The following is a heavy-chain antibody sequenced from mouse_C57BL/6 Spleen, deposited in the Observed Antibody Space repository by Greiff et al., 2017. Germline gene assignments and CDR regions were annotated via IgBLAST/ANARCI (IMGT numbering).Heavy chain of an antibody. V-gene: IGHV1-18*01. Sequence: EVQGVESGPELVKPGASVKIPCKASGYTFTDYNMDWVKQSHGKSLEWIGDINPNNGGTIYNQKFKGKATLTVDKSSSTAYMELRSLTSEDTAVYYCARKEYYGDYAMDYWGQGTSVTVSS. CDR1: GYTFTDYN. CDR3: ARKEYYGDYAMDY. CDR2: INPNNGGT. J-gene: IGHJ4*01. D-gene: IGHD1-1*01.